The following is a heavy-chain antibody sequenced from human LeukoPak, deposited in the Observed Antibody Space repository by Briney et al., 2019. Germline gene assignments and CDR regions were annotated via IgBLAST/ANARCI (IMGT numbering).Heavy chain of an antibody. CDR2: ISWDSRAT. Sequence: YPGGSLRLSCAASGFVFRDYAMHWVRQAPGKGLEWVGLISWDSRATYYADSMKGRFTISRDNNLNSLFLQMNSLRPEDTALYYCAKEVLGAKTFEGLDSWGQGTLVTVSS. J-gene: IGHJ4*02. CDR3: AKEVLGAKTFEGLDS. V-gene: IGHV3-43D*03. D-gene: IGHD1-26*01. CDR1: GFVFRDYA.